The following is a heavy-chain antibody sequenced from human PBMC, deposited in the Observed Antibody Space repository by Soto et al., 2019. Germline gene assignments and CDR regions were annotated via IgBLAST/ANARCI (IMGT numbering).Heavy chain of an antibody. CDR3: VTSGGFDH. D-gene: IGHD3-16*01. Sequence: GGSLRLSCVASGFTFSNYWMHWVRQAPGKGLVWVSRINSDGSTRSYAESVKGRFTISRDNVKNTLYLQMNSLRAEDTAVYYCVTSGGFDHWGRGTLVTVSS. J-gene: IGHJ5*02. CDR1: GFTFSNYW. V-gene: IGHV3-74*01. CDR2: INSDGSTR.